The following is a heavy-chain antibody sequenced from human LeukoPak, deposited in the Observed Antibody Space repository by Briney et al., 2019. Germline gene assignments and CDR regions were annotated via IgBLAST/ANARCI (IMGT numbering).Heavy chain of an antibody. D-gene: IGHD3-22*01. CDR3: ARSSSSGYFYIDY. V-gene: IGHV4-59*01. CDR1: DDSISSYY. CDR2: IHYSGST. J-gene: IGHJ4*02. Sequence: SETLSLTCTVSDDSISSYYWSWIRQFPGKGLEWLGYIHYSGSTNYNPSFQSRVTMSTDTPKKQFFMKLTSVTAADTAVYYCARSSSSGYFYIDYWGQGTLVTVSS.